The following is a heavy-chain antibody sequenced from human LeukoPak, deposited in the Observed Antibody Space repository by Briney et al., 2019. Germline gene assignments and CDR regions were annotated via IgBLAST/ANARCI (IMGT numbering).Heavy chain of an antibody. CDR1: GFTFSHYW. CDR2: INNDGSFT. D-gene: IGHD3-9*01. CDR3: ARDPQTTTTFFDR. V-gene: IGHV3-74*01. J-gene: IGHJ4*02. Sequence: GRSLRLSCAASGFTFSHYWMHWVRQAPGKGLIWVSRINNDGSFTSCADSVKGRFTISRDNAKNTLSLQMDSLRAEDTAVYFCARDPQTTTTFFDRWGQGTLVTVSS.